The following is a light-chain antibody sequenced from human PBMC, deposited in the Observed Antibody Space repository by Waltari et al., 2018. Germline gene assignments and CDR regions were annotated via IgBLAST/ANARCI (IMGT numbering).Light chain of an antibody. Sequence: DIQMTQSPSSLSASAGDTVTIPCRASQGISSNLNWYQQKPGKAPKRLIFAASSLESGVPSRFSGSGSGTDFTLTISSLQPEDFATYYCLQYNYQLPFGGGPKVRSN. V-gene: IGKV1-17*01. J-gene: IGKJ4*01. CDR1: QGISSN. CDR3: LQYNYQLP. CDR2: AAS.